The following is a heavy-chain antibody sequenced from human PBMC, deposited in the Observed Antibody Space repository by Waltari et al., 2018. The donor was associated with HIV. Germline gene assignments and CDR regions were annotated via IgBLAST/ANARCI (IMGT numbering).Heavy chain of an antibody. V-gene: IGHV4-34*01. CDR3: ARLPPADCGDYWGFDY. CDR2: INHSGST. D-gene: IGHD4-17*01. Sequence: QVQLQQWGAGLLKPSETLSLTCAVYGGSFSGYYWSWIRQPPGKGLEWIGEINHSGSTNDNPALKSQVTISVDTSKNQFSLRLSSVTAADTAVYYCARLPPADCGDYWGFDYWGQGTLVTVSS. J-gene: IGHJ4*02. CDR1: GGSFSGYY.